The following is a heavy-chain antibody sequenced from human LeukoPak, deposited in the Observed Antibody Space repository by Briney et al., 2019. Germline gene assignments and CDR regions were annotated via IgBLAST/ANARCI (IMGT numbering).Heavy chain of an antibody. V-gene: IGHV3-11*01. Sequence: PGGSLRLSCAASGFTFNDYYMIWIRQAPGKGLEWLSYINIGGTNTHYADSVKGQFTISRDNAKKSLYLEMNNLRAEDTAVYYCATDGAGFDTWGQGVLVTVSS. CDR3: ATDGAGFDT. CDR2: INIGGTNT. J-gene: IGHJ5*02. CDR1: GFTFNDYY.